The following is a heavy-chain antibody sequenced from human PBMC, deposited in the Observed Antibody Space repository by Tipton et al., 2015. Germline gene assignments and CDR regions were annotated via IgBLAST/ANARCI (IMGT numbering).Heavy chain of an antibody. V-gene: IGHV3-48*03. Sequence: SLRLSCAASGFTFSSYEMNWVRQAPGKGLEWVSYISSSGSTIYYADSVKGRFTISRDNAKNTLYLQMNSLRAEDTAVYYCARGGVSGGFDMWGQGTMVTVSS. D-gene: IGHD2-8*02. CDR1: GFTFSSYE. J-gene: IGHJ3*02. CDR3: ARGGVSGGFDM. CDR2: ISSSGSTI.